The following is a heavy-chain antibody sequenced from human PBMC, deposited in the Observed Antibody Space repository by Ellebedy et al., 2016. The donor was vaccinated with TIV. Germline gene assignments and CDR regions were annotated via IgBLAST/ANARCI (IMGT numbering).Heavy chain of an antibody. CDR2: ISWNSGTI. J-gene: IGHJ4*02. CDR3: AKGTYYVFWSGSWNFDY. CDR1: GFTFADYA. V-gene: IGHV3-9*01. D-gene: IGHD3-3*01. Sequence: GGSLRLSXAASGFTFADYAMHWVRQAPGKGLEWVSGISWNSGTIGYADSVKGRFTISRDNAKNSLDLQMNSLRVEDTALYYCAKGTYYVFWSGSWNFDYWGQGTLVTVSS.